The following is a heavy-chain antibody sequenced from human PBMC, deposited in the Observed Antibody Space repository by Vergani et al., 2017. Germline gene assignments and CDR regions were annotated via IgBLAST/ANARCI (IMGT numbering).Heavy chain of an antibody. V-gene: IGHV3-30*04. CDR1: GFTFSSYA. Sequence: QVQLVESGGGVVQPGRSLRLSCAASGFTFSSYAMHWVRQAPGKGLEWVAVISYDGSNKYYADSVKGRFTISRDNSKNTLYLQMNSLRAEDTAVYYCARAGYGDSTYYFDYWGQGTLVTVSS. J-gene: IGHJ4*02. CDR2: ISYDGSNK. D-gene: IGHD4-17*01. CDR3: ARAGYGDSTYYFDY.